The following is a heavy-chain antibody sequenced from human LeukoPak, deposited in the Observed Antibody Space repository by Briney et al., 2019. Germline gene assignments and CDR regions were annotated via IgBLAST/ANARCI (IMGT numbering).Heavy chain of an antibody. V-gene: IGHV3-11*01. D-gene: IGHD5-12*01. Sequence: GGSLRLSCAASGFTFSDYHMSWVRQAPGKGLEWVSYISSSGTTIYYADSVKGRFTISRDNAKDSLYLQMNSLRAEDTAVYYCARDRGYSGYPKDWYYFDYWGQGTLVTVSS. CDR2: ISSSGTTI. CDR3: ARDRGYSGYPKDWYYFDY. CDR1: GFTFSDYH. J-gene: IGHJ4*02.